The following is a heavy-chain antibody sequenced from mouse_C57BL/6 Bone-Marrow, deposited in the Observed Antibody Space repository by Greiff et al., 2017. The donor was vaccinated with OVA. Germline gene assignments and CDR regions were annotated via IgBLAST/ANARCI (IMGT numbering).Heavy chain of an antibody. J-gene: IGHJ1*03. CDR3: AREITTDWYFDV. D-gene: IGHD1-1*01. V-gene: IGHV1-69*01. Sequence: QVQLQQPGAELVMPGASVKLSCKASGYTFTSYWMPWVKQRPGQGLEWIGEIDPSDSYTNYNQKFKGKSTLTVDKSSSTAYMQLSSLTSEDSAVYYCAREITTDWYFDVWGTGTTVTVSS. CDR2: IDPSDSYT. CDR1: GYTFTSYW.